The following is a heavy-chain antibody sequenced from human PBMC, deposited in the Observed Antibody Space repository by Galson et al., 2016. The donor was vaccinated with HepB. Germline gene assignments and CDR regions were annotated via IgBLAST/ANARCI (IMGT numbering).Heavy chain of an antibody. CDR3: AAGRGTAGGVTLDS. J-gene: IGHJ5*01. D-gene: IGHD3-16*01. V-gene: IGHV4-4*02. CDR1: GDSISSGYW. CDR2: IFPSGNS. Sequence: SETLSLTCTVSGDSISSGYWWTWIRQAPGEGLAWIGEIFPSGNSNYKSSLAGRIFISIDRSLNQLLLLVTSGTAADTAVYFCAAGRGTAGGVTLDSRGQGTLVTVSS.